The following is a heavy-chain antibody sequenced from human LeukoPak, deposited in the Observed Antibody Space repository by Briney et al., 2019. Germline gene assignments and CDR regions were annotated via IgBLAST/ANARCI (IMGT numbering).Heavy chain of an antibody. CDR1: GYTFTSYD. CDR3: ARDFHPGDRQWLSQKGTFDY. J-gene: IGHJ4*02. Sequence: ASVKVSCKASGYTFTSYDINWVRQATGQGLEWMGWMNPNSGNTGYAQKFQGRVTMTRNTSISTAYMELSSLRSEDTAVYYCARDFHPGDRQWLSQKGTFDYWGQGTLVTVSS. CDR2: MNPNSGNT. V-gene: IGHV1-8*01. D-gene: IGHD6-19*01.